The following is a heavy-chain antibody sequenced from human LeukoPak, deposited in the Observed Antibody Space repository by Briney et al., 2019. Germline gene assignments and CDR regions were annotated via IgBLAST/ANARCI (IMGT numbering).Heavy chain of an antibody. D-gene: IGHD6-13*01. V-gene: IGHV3-23*01. CDR2: MRGSGDTT. Sequence: PGGSLRLSCVASGFTFSSYWMSWVRQAPGKGLEWVAAMRGSGDTTYYADSVKGRFTISRDNSKNTLFLQMNSLRADDTAVYYCAKALATTGPYYFYLYFMDVWGQGTTVTISS. CDR1: GFTFSSYW. CDR3: AKALATTGPYYFYLYFMDV. J-gene: IGHJ6*02.